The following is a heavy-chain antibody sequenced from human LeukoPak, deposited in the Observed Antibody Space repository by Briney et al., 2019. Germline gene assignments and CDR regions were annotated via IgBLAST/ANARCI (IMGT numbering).Heavy chain of an antibody. D-gene: IGHD5-18*01. CDR1: GFTFSSYA. CDR3: AKMAGGYSYGPIDY. J-gene: IGHJ4*02. CDR2: ISGSGGST. Sequence: GGSLRLSCAASGFTFSSYAMSWVRQAPGKGLEWDSAISGSGGSTYYADSVKGRFTISRDNSKNTLYLQMNSLRAEDTAVYYCAKMAGGYSYGPIDYWGQGTLVTVSS. V-gene: IGHV3-23*01.